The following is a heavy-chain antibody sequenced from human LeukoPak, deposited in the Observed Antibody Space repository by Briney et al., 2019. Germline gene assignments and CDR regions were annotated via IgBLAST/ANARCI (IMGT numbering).Heavy chain of an antibody. Sequence: SETLSLTCAVSGVSISSGGFSWSWIRQAPGKGLEWVGFTYYSGSTHYNPSLKSRITILLDTSKNQFSLNLSSVTAADTAVYYCVRGFDYAFYDWGQGTLVTVSS. J-gene: IGHJ4*02. V-gene: IGHV4-30-4*07. CDR2: TYYSGST. D-gene: IGHD4-17*01. CDR3: VRGFDYAFYD. CDR1: GVSISSGGFS.